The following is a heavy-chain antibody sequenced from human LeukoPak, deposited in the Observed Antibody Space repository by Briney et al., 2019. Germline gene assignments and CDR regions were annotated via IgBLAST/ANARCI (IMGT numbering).Heavy chain of an antibody. CDR3: TRNDNWGGSSSYPGY. V-gene: IGHV3-11*06. Sequence: GGSLRLSCAASGFTFSDYYMNWIRQTPGKGLEWVSYISGIGGYTNYADSVKGRFTISRDNGKNSLYLQMNSLRAEDTAVYYCTRNDNWGGSSSYPGYWGQGTLVTVSS. D-gene: IGHD6-6*01. CDR2: ISGIGGYT. CDR1: GFTFSDYY. J-gene: IGHJ4*02.